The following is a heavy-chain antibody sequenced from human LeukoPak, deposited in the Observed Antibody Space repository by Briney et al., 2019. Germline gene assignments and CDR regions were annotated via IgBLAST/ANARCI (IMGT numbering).Heavy chain of an antibody. CDR3: AKDDRWLQFCC. D-gene: IGHD5-24*01. CDR2: IIPSGHTT. CDR1: GFTFSSYA. J-gene: IGHJ4*02. Sequence: GGSLRLSCAASGFTFSSYAMSWVRQAPGKGLEWVSGIIPSGHTTYYADSVRGRFTISRDRNTLYLQMNSLRAEDTAVYYCAKDDRWLQFCCWGQGTLVTVSA. V-gene: IGHV3-23*01.